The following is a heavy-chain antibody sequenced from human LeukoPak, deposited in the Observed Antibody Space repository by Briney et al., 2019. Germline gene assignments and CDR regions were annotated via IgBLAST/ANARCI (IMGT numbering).Heavy chain of an antibody. V-gene: IGHV1-3*01. CDR3: ARDDGIAAAGTDYYYGMDV. Sequence: ASVKVSCKASGYTFTTNTLHWLRQAPGDRLEWMGCISVGDGNTKYSQKFQGRVTITRDTSASTAYMELSSLRSEDTAVYYCARDDGIAAAGTDYYYGMDVWGQGTTVTVSS. J-gene: IGHJ6*02. CDR1: GYTFTTNT. D-gene: IGHD6-13*01. CDR2: ISVGDGNT.